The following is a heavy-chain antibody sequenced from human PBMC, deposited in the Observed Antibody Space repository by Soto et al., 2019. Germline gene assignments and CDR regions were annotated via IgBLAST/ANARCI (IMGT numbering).Heavy chain of an antibody. J-gene: IGHJ5*02. CDR2: MLHSGNT. D-gene: IGHD6-19*01. CDR3: VRSPGWSEIDA. Sequence: QLQLQESGPGLVKPSGTLSLTCAVSGDSVISNWWWGWVRQSPGKGVGWIADMLHSGNTNYSPSLETRVTLSVDKSKNQFSLKMNSMTAAGTAVYFCVRSPGWSEIDAWGQGILVTVSS. CDR1: GDSVISNWW. V-gene: IGHV4-4*02.